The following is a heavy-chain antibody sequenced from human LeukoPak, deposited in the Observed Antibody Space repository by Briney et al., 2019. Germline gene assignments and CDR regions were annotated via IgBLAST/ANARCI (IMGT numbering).Heavy chain of an antibody. D-gene: IGHD3-22*01. CDR3: ARDRDDSSGPDAFDI. J-gene: IGHJ3*02. Sequence: PGRSLRLSCAASGFTFSSYSMNWVRQAPGKGLEWVSSISSSSSYIYYADSVKGRFTISRDNAKNSLYLQMNSLRAEDTAVHYCARDRDDSSGPDAFDIWGQGTMVTVSS. CDR2: ISSSSSYI. V-gene: IGHV3-21*01. CDR1: GFTFSSYS.